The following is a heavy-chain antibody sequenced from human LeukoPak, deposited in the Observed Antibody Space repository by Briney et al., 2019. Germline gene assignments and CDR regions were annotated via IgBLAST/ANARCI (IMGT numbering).Heavy chain of an antibody. CDR1: GFTFSSYS. V-gene: IGHV3-48*01. CDR3: ARGGYSNDY. CDR2: ISSSSSTI. Sequence: GGSLRLSCAASGFTFSSYSMNWVRQAPGKGPEWVSYISSSSSTIYYADSVKGRFTISRDNAKNSLYLRMNSLRAEDTAVYYCARGGYSNDYWGQGTLVTVSS. J-gene: IGHJ4*02. D-gene: IGHD4-11*01.